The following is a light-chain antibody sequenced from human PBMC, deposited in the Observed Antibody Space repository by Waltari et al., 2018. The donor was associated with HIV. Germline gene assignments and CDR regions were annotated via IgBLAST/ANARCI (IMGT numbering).Light chain of an antibody. Sequence: DIRLTQSPSILSAAIGDEVTISCRASQNVNSWLAWYQQKPGKGPKLLIHTASSSVKGVPSRFSGSGSGTVFTLTINGLQSDDFATYYCQQYETCYTFGQGTKL. CDR1: QNVNSW. V-gene: IGKV1-5*03. CDR3: QQYETCYT. CDR2: TAS. J-gene: IGKJ2*01.